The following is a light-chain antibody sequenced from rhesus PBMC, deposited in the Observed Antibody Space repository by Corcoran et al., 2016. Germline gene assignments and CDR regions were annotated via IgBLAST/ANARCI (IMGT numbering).Light chain of an antibody. Sequence: DIQMTQSPSSLSASGGDTVTITCRASQSISSWLDWYQQKPGKAPKHLIYKGSMLQIGVPSRFSGSGSGTDFTLTLSSLQPEDFATYYCLQYSSSPFTFGPGTKLDIK. CDR3: LQYSSSPFT. CDR1: QSISSW. V-gene: IGKV1-22*01. CDR2: KGS. J-gene: IGKJ3*01.